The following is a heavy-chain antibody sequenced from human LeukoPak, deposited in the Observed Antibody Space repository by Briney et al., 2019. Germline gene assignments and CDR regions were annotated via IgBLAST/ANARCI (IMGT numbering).Heavy chain of an antibody. D-gene: IGHD2-2*01. J-gene: IGHJ4*02. CDR1: GFTFSSYW. CDR3: ASYPGYCSSTSCWYYFDY. CDR2: IKQDGSEK. Sequence: GGSLRLSCAASGFTFSSYWMSWVRQAPGKGLEWVANIKQDGSEKYYVDSVKGRFTISRDNAKNSLYLQMNSLRAEDTAVYYCASYPGYCSSTSCWYYFDYWGQGTLVTVSS. V-gene: IGHV3-7*03.